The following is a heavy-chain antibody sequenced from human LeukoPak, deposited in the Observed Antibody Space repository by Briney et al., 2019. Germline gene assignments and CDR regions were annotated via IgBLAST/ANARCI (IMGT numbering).Heavy chain of an antibody. CDR2: IYHSGST. CDR3: AGAPTSWYENAFDI. V-gene: IGHV4-38-2*01. J-gene: IGHJ3*02. Sequence: SETLFLTCAVSGYSISSGYYWGWIRQPPGKGLEWIGSIYHSGSTYYNPSLKSRVTISVDTSKNHFSLKLSSVTAADTAVYYCAGAPTSWYENAFDIWGQGTMGTVSS. D-gene: IGHD6-13*01. CDR1: GYSISSGYY.